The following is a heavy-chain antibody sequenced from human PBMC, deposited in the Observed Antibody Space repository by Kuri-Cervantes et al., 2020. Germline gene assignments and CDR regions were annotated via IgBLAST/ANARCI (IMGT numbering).Heavy chain of an antibody. V-gene: IGHV4-34*01. CDR3: ARGWGYSSSRGRFDP. J-gene: IGHJ5*02. CDR1: GGSFSGYH. CDR2: INDSGRT. Sequence: SETLSLTCTVYGGSFSGYHWTWIRQSPEKGLEWIGEINDSGRTNYTPSLKSRVTISIDTSKNQFSLSLSSVTAADTGVYYCARGWGYSSSRGRFDPWGQGTLVTVSS. D-gene: IGHD6-13*01.